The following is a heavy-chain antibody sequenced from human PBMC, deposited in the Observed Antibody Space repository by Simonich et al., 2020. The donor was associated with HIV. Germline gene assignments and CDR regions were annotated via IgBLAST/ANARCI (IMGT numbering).Heavy chain of an antibody. D-gene: IGHD2-2*01. J-gene: IGHJ4*02. Sequence: EVQLVESAGGRVKPGGSLRLSCEASGFTFSSYSMNWVRQAPGKGLEWVSSISSSSSYIDYADTVKDRFTSSRDNAKNSLYLQMNSLRAADTAVYYCARDGRKGSSTSCSDYWGQGTLVTVSS. V-gene: IGHV3-21*01. CDR2: ISSSSSYI. CDR1: GFTFSSYS. CDR3: ARDGRKGSSTSCSDY.